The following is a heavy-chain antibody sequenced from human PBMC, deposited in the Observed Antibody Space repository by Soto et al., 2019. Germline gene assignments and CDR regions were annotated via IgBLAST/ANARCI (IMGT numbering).Heavy chain of an antibody. CDR1: GFTFSSYA. V-gene: IGHV3-23*01. CDR3: AKQGPEGYSDIVVVPAASDY. D-gene: IGHD2-2*01. Sequence: GGSLRLSCAASGFTFSSYAMSWVRQAPGKGLEWVSAISGSGGSTYYADSVKGRFTISRDNSKNTLYLQMNSLRAEDTAVYYCAKQGPEGYSDIVVVPAASDYWGQGTLVTVSS. J-gene: IGHJ4*02. CDR2: ISGSGGST.